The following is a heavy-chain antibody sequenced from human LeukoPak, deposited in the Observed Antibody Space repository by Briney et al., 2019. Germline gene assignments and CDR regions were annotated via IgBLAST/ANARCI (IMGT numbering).Heavy chain of an antibody. Sequence: SETLSLTCAVYGGSFSGYYWSWIRQPPGKGLEWIGEINHSGSTNYNPSLKSRVTISVDTSKNQFSLKLSSVTAADTAVYYCARGYSYGPSMDVWGKGTTVTVSS. J-gene: IGHJ6*04. D-gene: IGHD5-18*01. V-gene: IGHV4-34*01. CDR3: ARGYSYGPSMDV. CDR1: GGSFSGYY. CDR2: INHSGST.